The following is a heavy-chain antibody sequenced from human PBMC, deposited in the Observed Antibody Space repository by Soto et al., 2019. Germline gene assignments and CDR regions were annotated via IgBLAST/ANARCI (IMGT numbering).Heavy chain of an antibody. CDR2: ISGSGART. V-gene: IGHV3-23*01. CDR1: GFALSSYA. D-gene: IGHD3-10*01. Sequence: EVQLLESGGGLVQPGGSLRLSCAASGFALSSYAMSWVRQAPGKGLEWVSGISGSGARTYYADSVKGRFTISRDNSKNTRYLQMNSLRAGDTAVYYCAKSPYGSGSYSAADYWGQGTLVTVSS. CDR3: AKSPYGSGSYSAADY. J-gene: IGHJ4*02.